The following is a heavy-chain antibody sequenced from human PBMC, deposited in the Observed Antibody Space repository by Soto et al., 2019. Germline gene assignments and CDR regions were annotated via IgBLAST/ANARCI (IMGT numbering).Heavy chain of an antibody. CDR3: AKEDAAGFKS. Sequence: QVHLVQSGAEMKKPGSSVKVSCKVSGGDLRNSGISWVRQAPGQGLEWMGGIFPLLAMVDYSQKFQGRVTMTAAESTNTPYMDLGSLRAEDTAVYYCAKEDAAGFKSWGQGTLVIVSS. V-gene: IGHV1-69*04. CDR2: IFPLLAMV. CDR1: GGDLRNSG. D-gene: IGHD6-13*01. J-gene: IGHJ4*02.